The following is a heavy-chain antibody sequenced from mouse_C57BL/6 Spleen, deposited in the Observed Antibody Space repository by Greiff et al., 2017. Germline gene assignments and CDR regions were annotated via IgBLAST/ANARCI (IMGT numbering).Heavy chain of an antibody. J-gene: IGHJ2*01. Sequence: QVQLQQPGAELVMPGASVKLSCKASGYTFTSYWMHRVKQRPGQGLEWIGEIDPSDSYTNYNQKFKGKSTLTVDKSSSTAYMQLSSLTSEDSAVYYCARRAYYFDYWGQGTTLTVSS. D-gene: IGHD3-3*01. V-gene: IGHV1-69*01. CDR2: IDPSDSYT. CDR3: ARRAYYFDY. CDR1: GYTFTSYW.